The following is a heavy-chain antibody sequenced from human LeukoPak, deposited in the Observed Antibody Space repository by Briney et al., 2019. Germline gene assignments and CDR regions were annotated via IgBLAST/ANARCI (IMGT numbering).Heavy chain of an antibody. CDR1: GGTFSSYA. CDR3: ARDCSRYCSSTSCCFRSKWFDP. CDR2: IIPILGIA. D-gene: IGHD2-2*01. J-gene: IGHJ5*02. V-gene: IGHV1-69*04. Sequence: SVKVSCKASGGTFSSYAVSWVRQAPGQGLEWMGRIIPILGIANYAQKFQGRVTITADKSTSTAYMELSSLRSEDTAVYYCARDCSRYCSSTSCCFRSKWFDPWGQGTLVTVSS.